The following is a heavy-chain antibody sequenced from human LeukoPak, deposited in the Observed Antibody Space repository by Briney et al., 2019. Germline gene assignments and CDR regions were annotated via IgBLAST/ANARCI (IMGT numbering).Heavy chain of an antibody. CDR3: ARGKYDFWSGYYQDYFDY. CDR2: INHSGST. CDR1: GGSFSGYY. V-gene: IGHV4-34*01. J-gene: IGHJ4*02. Sequence: SETLSLTCAVYGGSFSGYYWSWIRQPPGKGLEWIGEINHSGSTNYNPSLKSRVTISVDTSKNQFSLKLSSVTAADTAVYYCARGKYDFWSGYYQDYFDYGSQGTLVTVSS. D-gene: IGHD3-3*01.